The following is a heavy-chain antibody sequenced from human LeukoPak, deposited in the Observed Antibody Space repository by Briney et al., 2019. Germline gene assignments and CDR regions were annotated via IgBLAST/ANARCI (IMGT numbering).Heavy chain of an antibody. CDR2: IIPIFGTA. CDR1: GGTFSSYA. J-gene: IGHJ4*02. V-gene: IGHV1-69*01. Sequence: PSVKVSCKASGGTFSSYAISWVRQAPGQVLEWMGWIIPIFGTANYAQKFQGRVTITADESTSTAYMELSSLRSEDRAVYYCARDAPFYGSGVIDYWGQGTLVTVSS. D-gene: IGHD3-10*01. CDR3: ARDAPFYGSGVIDY.